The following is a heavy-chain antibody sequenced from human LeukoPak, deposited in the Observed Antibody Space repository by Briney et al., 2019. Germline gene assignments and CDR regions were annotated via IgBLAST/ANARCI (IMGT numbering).Heavy chain of an antibody. D-gene: IGHD3-10*01. CDR3: ARDRITMVRGVIITNWFDP. V-gene: IGHV4-30-4*01. J-gene: IGHJ5*02. CDR2: IYYSGST. Sequence: PSQTLSLTCTVSGGSISSGDYYWSWIRQPPGKGLESIGYIYYSGSTYYNPSLKNRVTISVDTSKNQFSLKLSSVTGADTAVYYCARDRITMVRGVIITNWFDPWGQGTLVTVSS. CDR1: GGSISSGDYY.